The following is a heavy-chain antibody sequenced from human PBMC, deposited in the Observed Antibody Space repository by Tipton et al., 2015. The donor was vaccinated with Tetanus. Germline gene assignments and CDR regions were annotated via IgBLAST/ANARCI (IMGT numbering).Heavy chain of an antibody. CDR3: TRVSSEVGATSGGWYFDL. Sequence: SLRLSCTASGFTFGDYAMSWVRQAPGKGLEWVGFIRSKAYGGTTEYAASVKGRFTISRDDSKSIAYLQMNSLKTEDTAVYYCTRVSSEVGATSGGWYFDLWGRGTLVTFSS. D-gene: IGHD1-26*01. J-gene: IGHJ2*01. CDR1: GFTFGDYA. CDR2: IRSKAYGGTT. V-gene: IGHV3-49*04.